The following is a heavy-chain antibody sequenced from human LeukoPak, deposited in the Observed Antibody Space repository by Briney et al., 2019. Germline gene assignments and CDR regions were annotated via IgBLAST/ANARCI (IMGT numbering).Heavy chain of an antibody. D-gene: IGHD1-14*01. CDR2: INQGGSDK. Sequence: PGGSLRLSCAASGFTFSGHWMSWVRQAPGKGLEWAANINQGGSDKYYVDSVKGRFTISRDSANNLLYLQMNSLRGEDTAVYYCTRDRSRAEDDWGQGTLVTVSS. V-gene: IGHV3-7*01. J-gene: IGHJ4*02. CDR1: GFTFSGHW. CDR3: TRDRSRAEDD.